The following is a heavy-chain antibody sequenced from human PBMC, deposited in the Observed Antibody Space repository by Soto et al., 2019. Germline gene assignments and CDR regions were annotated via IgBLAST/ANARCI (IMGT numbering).Heavy chain of an antibody. Sequence: GGSLRLSCAASGFTFSSYAMSWVRQAPGKGLEWVSAISGSGGSTYYADSVKGRFTISRDNSKNTLYLQMNSLRAEDTAVYYCAKDRVQYDSSGYKMDWFDPWGQGTLVTASS. CDR1: GFTFSSYA. V-gene: IGHV3-23*01. J-gene: IGHJ5*02. CDR3: AKDRVQYDSSGYKMDWFDP. CDR2: ISGSGGST. D-gene: IGHD3-22*01.